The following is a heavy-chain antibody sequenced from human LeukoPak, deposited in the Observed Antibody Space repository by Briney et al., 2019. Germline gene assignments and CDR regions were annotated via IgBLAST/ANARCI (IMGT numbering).Heavy chain of an antibody. J-gene: IGHJ5*02. CDR3: AKDCRGKPYCS. CDR2: IYSGGST. Sequence: GGSLRLSCAASGFTVSSNYMSWVRQAPGKGLEWVSVIYSGGSTYYADSVKGRFTISRDNSKNTLYLQMNSLRAEDTAVYYCAKDCRGKPYCSWGQGTLVTVSS. CDR1: GFTVSSNY. V-gene: IGHV3-53*01. D-gene: IGHD1-26*01.